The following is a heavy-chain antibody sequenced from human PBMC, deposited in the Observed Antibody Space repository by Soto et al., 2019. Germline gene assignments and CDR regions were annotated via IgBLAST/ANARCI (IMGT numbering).Heavy chain of an antibody. CDR3: ARVKWNLHFH. V-gene: IGHV3-74*01. Sequence: GGSLRLSCAASGFTFSVHLMDLVRQVPGKGLVWVAGMSSEGSSISYADSVKGRFTISRDNAKNTLYLQMTSLRVDDTAVYYCARVKWNLHFHWGRGTLVTVSS. CDR1: GFTFSVHL. D-gene: IGHD1-20*01. J-gene: IGHJ4*02. CDR2: MSSEGSSI.